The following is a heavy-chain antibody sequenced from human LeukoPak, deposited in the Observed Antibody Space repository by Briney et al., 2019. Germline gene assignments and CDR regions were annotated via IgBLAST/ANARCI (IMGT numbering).Heavy chain of an antibody. CDR1: GGSISSYY. V-gene: IGHV4-59*12. Sequence: PSETLSLICTVSGGSISSYYWSWIRHPPGKGLEWIGYIYYSGSTYYNPSLKSRVTISVDTSKNQFSLKLSSVTAADAAVYYCVALGYFDYWGQGTLVTVSS. CDR2: IYYSGST. J-gene: IGHJ4*02. CDR3: VALGYFDY.